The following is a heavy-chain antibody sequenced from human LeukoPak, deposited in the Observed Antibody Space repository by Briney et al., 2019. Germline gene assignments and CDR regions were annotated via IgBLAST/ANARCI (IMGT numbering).Heavy chain of an antibody. Sequence: SETLSLTCTVSGDSISSGGYYWSWIRQHPGKGLEWTEYIYYSGSTYYNPSLKSRVTISVDTSKNQFSLKLSSVTAADTAVYYCARVSADGSGRNYYYYGMDVWGQGTTVTVSS. CDR3: ARVSADGSGRNYYYYGMDV. J-gene: IGHJ6*02. CDR2: IYYSGST. CDR1: GDSISSGGYY. D-gene: IGHD3-10*01. V-gene: IGHV4-31*03.